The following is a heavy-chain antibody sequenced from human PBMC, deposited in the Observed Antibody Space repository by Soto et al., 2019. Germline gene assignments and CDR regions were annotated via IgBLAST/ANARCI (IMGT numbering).Heavy chain of an antibody. CDR2: ISGSGGST. CDR1: GFTFSSYA. Sequence: GSLRLSCAASGFTFSSYAMSWVRQAPGKGLERVSAISGSGGSTYYADSVKGRFNISRDNSKNTLYLQMNSLRAEDTAVYYCAKDTVIDFWSGYSPRMDVWGQGTTVTVSS. V-gene: IGHV3-23*01. D-gene: IGHD3-3*01. CDR3: AKDTVIDFWSGYSPRMDV. J-gene: IGHJ6*02.